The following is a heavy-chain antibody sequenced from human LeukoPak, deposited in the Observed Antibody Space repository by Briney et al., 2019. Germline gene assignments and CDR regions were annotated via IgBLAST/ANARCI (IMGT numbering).Heavy chain of an antibody. CDR2: IYPRDGST. V-gene: IGHV1-46*01. CDR1: GYSFTSNY. D-gene: IGHD3-22*01. J-gene: IGHJ4*02. Sequence: ASVKVSCKASGYSFTSNYIHWVRQAPGQGLVWMGMIYPRDGSTSYAQKFQGRVTVTRDTSTSTVYMELSSLRSEDTAVYYCARELSSSSGYLNYWGQGTLATVSS. CDR3: ARELSSSSGYLNY.